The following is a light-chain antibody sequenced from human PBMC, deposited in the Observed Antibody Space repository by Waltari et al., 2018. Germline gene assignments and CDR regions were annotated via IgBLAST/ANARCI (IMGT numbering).Light chain of an antibody. CDR1: QDIRNS. Sequence: DIQLTQSPSSVSRSVGHRVALPCRASQDIRNSLAWYQQRPGNSPKLLISEPSDWQYGVPSRFSGSGSGTDFILTITNLQPEDSAIYFCQQAHTFPRTFGQGTRLEI. CDR2: EPS. CDR3: QQAHTFPRT. J-gene: IGKJ5*01. V-gene: IGKV1-12*01.